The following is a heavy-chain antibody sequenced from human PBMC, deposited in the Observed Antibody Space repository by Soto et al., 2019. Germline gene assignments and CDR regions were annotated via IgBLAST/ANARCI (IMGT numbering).Heavy chain of an antibody. V-gene: IGHV3-21*01. CDR2: ISSSSSYI. CDR3: ARDRGLGISYYYYGMDV. J-gene: IGHJ6*02. Sequence: NPGGSLRLSCAASGFTFSSYSMNWVRQAPGKGLEWVSSISSSSSYIYYADSVKGRFTISRDNAKNSLYLQMNSLRAEDTAVYYCARDRGLGISYYYYGMDVWGQGTTVTVSS. D-gene: IGHD3-10*01. CDR1: GFTFSSYS.